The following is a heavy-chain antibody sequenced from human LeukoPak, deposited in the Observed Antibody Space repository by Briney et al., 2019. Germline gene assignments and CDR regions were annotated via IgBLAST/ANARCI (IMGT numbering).Heavy chain of an antibody. J-gene: IGHJ6*03. Sequence: PSETLSLTCTVSGGSIFSSNSYWSWIRQPPGKGLEWIGYIYYSGSTNYNPSLKSRVTISVDTSKNQFSLKLSSVTAADTAVYYCARVKRDSEVGWLRLEGDYYYYYYMDVWGKGTTVTISS. V-gene: IGHV4-61*01. D-gene: IGHD5-12*01. CDR3: ARVKRDSEVGWLRLEGDYYYYYYMDV. CDR1: GGSIFSSNSY. CDR2: IYYSGST.